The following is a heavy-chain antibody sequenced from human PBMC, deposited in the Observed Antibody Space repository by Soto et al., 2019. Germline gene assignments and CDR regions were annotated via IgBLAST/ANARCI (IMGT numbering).Heavy chain of an antibody. CDR1: GGSISPYY. CDR2: IYDGEDT. J-gene: IGHJ6*02. V-gene: IGHV4-59*01. CDR3: ARSIVSTSYGWYYGLDV. Sequence: QVRLQESGPGQVKPSEPLSLTCTGSGGSISPYYLSCIRQSPGKELEWIGYIYDGEDTSCNPSLKIRVTISVATTKHELSLRLSSVTAADTAVYYWARSIVSTSYGWYYGLDVWG. D-gene: IGHD6-19*01.